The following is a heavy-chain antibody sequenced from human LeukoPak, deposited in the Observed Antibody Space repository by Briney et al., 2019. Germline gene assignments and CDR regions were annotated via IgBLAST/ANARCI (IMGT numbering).Heavy chain of an antibody. CDR3: ARSLGLANSDY. CDR1: GGSISSSNYY. D-gene: IGHD7-27*01. Sequence: PSETLSLTCTVSGGSISSSNYYWGWIRQPPGKGLEWIGSIYYSGSTYQNPSLKSRATISVDTSKNQFSMKLSSVTAADTAVYYCARSLGLANSDYWGQGTLVTVSS. CDR2: IYYSGST. J-gene: IGHJ4*02. V-gene: IGHV4-39*01.